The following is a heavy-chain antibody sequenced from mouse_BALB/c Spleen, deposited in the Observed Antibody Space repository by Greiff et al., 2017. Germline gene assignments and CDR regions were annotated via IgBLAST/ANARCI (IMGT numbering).Heavy chain of an antibody. V-gene: IGHV5-17*02. D-gene: IGHD2-13*01. CDR2: ISSGSSTI. CDR3: ARTFDDGDLYAMDY. J-gene: IGHJ4*01. Sequence: EVKLQESGGGLVQPGGSRKLSCAASGFTFSSFGMHWVRQAPEKGLEWVAYISSGSSTIYYADTVKGRFTISRDNPKNTLFLQMTSLRSEDTAMYYCARTFDDGDLYAMDYWGQGTSVTVSS. CDR1: GFTFSSFG.